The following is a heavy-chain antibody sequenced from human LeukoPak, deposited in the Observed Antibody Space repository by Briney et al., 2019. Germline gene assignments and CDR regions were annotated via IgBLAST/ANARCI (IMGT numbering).Heavy chain of an antibody. D-gene: IGHD6-19*01. Sequence: KSGGSLRLSCAASGFTFSDYDMSWIRQAPGKGLEWLSNINRSGTNTNYADSVKGRFTISRDNAKNTLYLQMNSLRAEDTAVYYCATSSDWRFDYWGQGTVVTVSS. CDR2: INRSGTNT. V-gene: IGHV3-11*06. CDR3: ATSSDWRFDY. J-gene: IGHJ4*02. CDR1: GFTFSDYD.